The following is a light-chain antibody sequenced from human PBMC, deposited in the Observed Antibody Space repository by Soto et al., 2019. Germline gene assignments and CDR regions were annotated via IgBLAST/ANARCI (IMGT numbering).Light chain of an antibody. Sequence: DIQMTQSPSSLSASVGDRVTITCRPSQSISTFLNWYQQKPGTAPKLLMHATSILESGVPSRFSGSGSGTEFTLTISSLQPEDSATYYCQQRYSSSWTFGQGTKVEIK. CDR2: ATS. CDR3: QQRYSSSWT. V-gene: IGKV1-39*01. CDR1: QSISTF. J-gene: IGKJ1*01.